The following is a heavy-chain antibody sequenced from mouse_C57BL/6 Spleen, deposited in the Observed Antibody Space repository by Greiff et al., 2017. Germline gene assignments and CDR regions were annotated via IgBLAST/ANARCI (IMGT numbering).Heavy chain of an antibody. Sequence: QVQLQQPGAELVKPGASVKMSCKASGYTFTSYWITWVKQRPGQGLEWIGDIYPGSGSTNYNEKFKSKATLTVDTSSSTAYMQLSSLTSEDSAVYYCARRDGNSLDWYFDVWGTGTTVTVSS. D-gene: IGHD2-1*01. V-gene: IGHV1-55*01. CDR3: ARRDGNSLDWYFDV. CDR2: IYPGSGST. J-gene: IGHJ1*03. CDR1: GYTFTSYW.